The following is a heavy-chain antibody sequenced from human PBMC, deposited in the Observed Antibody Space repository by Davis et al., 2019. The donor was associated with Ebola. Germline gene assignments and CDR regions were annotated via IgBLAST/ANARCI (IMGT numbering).Heavy chain of an antibody. CDR2: INPSGGST. D-gene: IGHD3-16*01. Sequence: AASVKVSCKASGGTFSSYAISWVQQAPGQGLEWMGIINPSGGSTSYAQKFQGRVTMTRDTSTSTVYMELSSLRSEDTAVYYCARARSAITGAFWLDSWGQGTQVTVSS. J-gene: IGHJ5*01. CDR1: GGTFSSYA. CDR3: ARARSAITGAFWLDS. V-gene: IGHV1-46*01.